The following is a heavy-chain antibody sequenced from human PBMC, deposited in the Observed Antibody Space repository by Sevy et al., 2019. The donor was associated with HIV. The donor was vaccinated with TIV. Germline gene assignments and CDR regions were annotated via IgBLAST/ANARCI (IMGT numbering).Heavy chain of an antibody. Sequence: GGFLRLSCAASGFTFSSYGMRWVRQAPGKGLEWVAVIWYDGSNKYYADSVKGRFTISRDNSKNTLYLQMNSLRAEDTTVYYCAMNYYDSSGSSFFFDYWGQGTLVTVSS. CDR1: GFTFSSYG. D-gene: IGHD3-22*01. V-gene: IGHV3-33*01. CDR2: IWYDGSNK. J-gene: IGHJ4*02. CDR3: AMNYYDSSGSSFFFDY.